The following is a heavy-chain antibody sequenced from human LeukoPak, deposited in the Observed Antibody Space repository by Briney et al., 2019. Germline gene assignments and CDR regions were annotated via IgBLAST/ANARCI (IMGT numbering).Heavy chain of an antibody. D-gene: IGHD4/OR15-4a*01. V-gene: IGHV3-30*03. CDR2: ISYDGTNK. J-gene: IGHJ4*02. CDR1: GFTFSSYG. Sequence: GGSLRLSCAASGFTFSSYGMHWVRQAPGKGLEWVAVISYDGTNKYYTDSVKGRFTISRDNSKNTMYLQMNSLRAEDTAVYYCARDANPFPHCIDDYWGQGTLVTVSS. CDR3: ARDANPFPHCIDDY.